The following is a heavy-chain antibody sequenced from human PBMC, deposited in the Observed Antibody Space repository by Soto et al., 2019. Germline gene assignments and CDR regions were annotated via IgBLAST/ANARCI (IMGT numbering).Heavy chain of an antibody. V-gene: IGHV4-4*07. CDR3: ARDLKQLGHFDY. Sequence: TLSLTRTVSGVSIRSFYWSWIRQPAGKGLEWIGRIFIGGTTNYNPSLKSRVTMSLDTSKNQFSLKLTSVTAADTAVYFCARDLKQLGHFDYWGRGTLVTVSS. J-gene: IGHJ4*02. CDR1: GVSIRSFY. D-gene: IGHD1-1*01. CDR2: IFIGGTT.